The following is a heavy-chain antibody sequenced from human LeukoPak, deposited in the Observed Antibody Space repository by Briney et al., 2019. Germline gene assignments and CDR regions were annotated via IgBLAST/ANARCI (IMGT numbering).Heavy chain of an antibody. J-gene: IGHJ5*02. CDR2: ISGSGGST. Sequence: EGSLRLSCAASGFTFSNYAMSWVRQTPGKGLEWVSAISGSGGSTYYADSVKGRFTIARDNSKNTLYLQMNSLRAEDTALYYCAKDPLRYYDSPGENWFDPWGQGTLVTVSS. V-gene: IGHV3-23*01. CDR3: AKDPLRYYDSPGENWFDP. D-gene: IGHD3-22*01. CDR1: GFTFSNYA.